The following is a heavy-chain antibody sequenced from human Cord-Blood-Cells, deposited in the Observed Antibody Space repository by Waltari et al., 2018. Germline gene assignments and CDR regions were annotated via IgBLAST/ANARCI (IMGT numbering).Heavy chain of an antibody. V-gene: IGHV1-69*01. CDR2: IIPIFGTA. Sequence: PGQGLEWMGGIIPIFGTANYAQKFQGRVTITADESTSTAYMELSSLRSEDTAVYYCARGRGNFWSGYYGGYYYYYYMDVWGKGTTVTVSS. J-gene: IGHJ6*03. D-gene: IGHD3-3*01. CDR3: ARGRGNFWSGYYGGYYYYYYMDV.